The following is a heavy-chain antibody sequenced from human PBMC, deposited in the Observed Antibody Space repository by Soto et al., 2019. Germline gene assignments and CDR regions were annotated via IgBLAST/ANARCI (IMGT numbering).Heavy chain of an antibody. CDR3: ARGTAFGVVIMDAFDI. J-gene: IGHJ3*02. D-gene: IGHD3-3*01. Sequence: ASVKVSCKASGYTFTGYYMHWVRRAPGQGLEWMGWINPNSGGTNYAQKFQGWVTMTRDTSISTAYMELSRLRSDDTAVYYCARGTAFGVVIMDAFDIWGQGTMVTVSS. V-gene: IGHV1-2*04. CDR2: INPNSGGT. CDR1: GYTFTGYY.